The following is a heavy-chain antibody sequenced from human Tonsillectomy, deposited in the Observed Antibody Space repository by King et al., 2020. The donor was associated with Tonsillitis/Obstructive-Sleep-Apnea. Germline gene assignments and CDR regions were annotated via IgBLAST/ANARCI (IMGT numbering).Heavy chain of an antibody. J-gene: IGHJ4*02. Sequence: VQLQQWGAGLLKPSETLSLTCAVYGGSFSGYYWSWIRQPPGKGLEWIGEINHSGSNNYTPSLKSRVTISVDTSKNQFSLNLRSVTAADTAVYYCARSTMFGVVITPLYFDFWGQGTLVAVSS. CDR2: INHSGSN. CDR3: ARSTMFGVVITPLYFDF. CDR1: GGSFSGYY. D-gene: IGHD3-3*01. V-gene: IGHV4-34*01.